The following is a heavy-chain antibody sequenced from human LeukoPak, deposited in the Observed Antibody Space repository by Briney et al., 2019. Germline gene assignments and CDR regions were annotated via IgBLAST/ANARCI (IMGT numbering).Heavy chain of an antibody. CDR1: GYTFTGYY. J-gene: IGHJ4*02. Sequence: AASVKVSCKASGYTFTGYYMHWVRQAPGQGLEWMGWINPNSGGTNYAQKFQGRVTMTRDTSISTAYMELSRLRSDDTAVYYCARSHSEYSSSPYLPKDYWGQGTLVTVSS. V-gene: IGHV1-2*02. CDR2: INPNSGGT. CDR3: ARSHSEYSSSPYLPKDY. D-gene: IGHD6-6*01.